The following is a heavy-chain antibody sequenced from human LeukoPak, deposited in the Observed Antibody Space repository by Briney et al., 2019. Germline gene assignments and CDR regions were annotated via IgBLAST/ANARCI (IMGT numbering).Heavy chain of an antibody. D-gene: IGHD5-18*01. CDR3: ARAASTMVTGGGMDV. Sequence: PGGSLRLSCAGSGFPFNLHAMNWVRQAPGKGLEWVAFISFDGSNDFYRDSVKGRFSIPRDNSKNTLYLQMNDLTVGDAAVYYCARAASTMVTGGGMDVWGPGTTVTVSS. CDR1: GFPFNLHA. V-gene: IGHV3-30*01. CDR2: ISFDGSND. J-gene: IGHJ6*02.